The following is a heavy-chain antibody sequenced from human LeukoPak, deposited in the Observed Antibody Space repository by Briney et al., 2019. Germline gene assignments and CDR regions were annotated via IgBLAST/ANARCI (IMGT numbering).Heavy chain of an antibody. CDR2: IYSSGNT. CDR1: GGSVSSGSYY. J-gene: IGHJ4*02. V-gene: IGHV4-61*01. Sequence: SETLSLTCTVSGGSVSSGSYYWSWVRQPPGRGLEWLGYIYSSGNTNYNPSVMSRITISVDTSNNQFSLKLTSVTAADTAVYYCARVTYSGTYFGAAPPRPNDYWGQGTLVAVSS. D-gene: IGHD1-26*01. CDR3: ARVTYSGTYFGAAPPRPNDY.